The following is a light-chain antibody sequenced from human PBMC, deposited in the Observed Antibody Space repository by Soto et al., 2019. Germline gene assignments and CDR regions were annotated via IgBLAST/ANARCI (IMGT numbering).Light chain of an antibody. V-gene: IGKV3-20*01. CDR3: QQYGSSPRT. J-gene: IGKJ1*01. CDR1: QRVTSSY. CDR2: GAS. Sequence: EIVLTQSPGTLSLSPGEIATLSCSASQRVTSSYLAWYQQKPGQAPRLLIYGASSRATGIPDRFSGSGSGTDFTLTISGLEPEDFAVYYCQQYGSSPRTFGQGTKVDIK.